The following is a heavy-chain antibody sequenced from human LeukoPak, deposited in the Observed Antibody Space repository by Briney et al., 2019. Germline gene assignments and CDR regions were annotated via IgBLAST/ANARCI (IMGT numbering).Heavy chain of an antibody. V-gene: IGHV1-2*02. CDR2: INPNSGGT. D-gene: IGHD5-18*01. CDR3: ARDATIVWGTAMVYYYYGMDV. J-gene: IGHJ6*02. Sequence: ASVKVSCKASGYTFTGYYMHWVRQAPGQGLEWMGWINPNSGGTNYAQKFQGRVTMTRDTSISTAYMELSRLRAEDTAVYYCARDATIVWGTAMVYYYYGMDVWGQGTTVTVSS. CDR1: GYTFTGYY.